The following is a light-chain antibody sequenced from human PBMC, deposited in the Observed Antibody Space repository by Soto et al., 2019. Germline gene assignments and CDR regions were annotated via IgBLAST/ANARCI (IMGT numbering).Light chain of an antibody. Sequence: DIQMTQSPSTLSASAGDRVTITCRASQSILTWLAWYQQKPGKAPNLLIYKASNLQSGVPSRFSGSGSGTEFALTISSLQPDDSATYYCQHYHSYPWTFGQGTKV. CDR3: QHYHSYPWT. CDR1: QSILTW. J-gene: IGKJ1*01. V-gene: IGKV1-5*03. CDR2: KAS.